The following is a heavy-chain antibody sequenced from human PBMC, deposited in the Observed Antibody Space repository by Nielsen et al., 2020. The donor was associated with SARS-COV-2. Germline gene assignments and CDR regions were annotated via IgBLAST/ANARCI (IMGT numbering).Heavy chain of an antibody. V-gene: IGHV3-30*18. CDR2: ISYNGISN. Sequence: GGSLRLSCAASGFTFSSYGMHWVRQAPGKGLEWVAVISYNGISNYYAHSVRGRFTISRDNANHALFLQMNSLRAEDTAVYYCANGNAGFDYWGQGTLVTVSS. CDR1: GFTFSSYG. J-gene: IGHJ4*02. CDR3: ANGNAGFDY. D-gene: IGHD1-14*01.